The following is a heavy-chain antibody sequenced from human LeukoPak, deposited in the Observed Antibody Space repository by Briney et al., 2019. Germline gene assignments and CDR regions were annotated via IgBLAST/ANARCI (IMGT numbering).Heavy chain of an antibody. V-gene: IGHV1-24*01. J-gene: IGHJ4*02. Sequence: ASVKVSCKVSGYTLTELSMHWVRQAPGKGLEWMGGFDPEDGETIYAQKFQGRVTMTEDTSTDTAYMELSSLRSEDTAVYYCATGPGGYSYGSFDYWGQGTLVTVSS. D-gene: IGHD5-18*01. CDR3: ATGPGGYSYGSFDY. CDR1: GYTLTELS. CDR2: FDPEDGET.